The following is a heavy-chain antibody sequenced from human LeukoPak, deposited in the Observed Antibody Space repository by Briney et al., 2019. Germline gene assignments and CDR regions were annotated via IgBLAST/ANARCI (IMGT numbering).Heavy chain of an antibody. D-gene: IGHD2-2*01. Sequence: ASVKVSCKASGYTFTSYYMHWVRQAPGQGLEWMGIINPSGGSTSYAQKFQGRVTMTRDTSISTAYMELSRLRSDDTAVYYCTRDYCSSTSCLNWFDPWGQGTLVTVSS. J-gene: IGHJ5*02. CDR1: GYTFTSYY. CDR3: TRDYCSSTSCLNWFDP. CDR2: INPSGGST. V-gene: IGHV1-46*01.